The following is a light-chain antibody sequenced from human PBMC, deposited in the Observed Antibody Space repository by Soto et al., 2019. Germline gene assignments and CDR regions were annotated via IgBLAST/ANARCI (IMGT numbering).Light chain of an antibody. CDR3: SSYAGSNKSV. CDR1: STDFVSYNR. Sequence: QSALTQPPSVSGSPGQSVTISCTGTSTDFVSYNRVSWYQQPPGTAPKLMIYEVSKRPSGVPDRFSGSKSGNTASLTVSGLQPEDEADYYCSSYAGSNKSVFGTGTKVTVL. J-gene: IGLJ1*01. V-gene: IGLV2-8*01. CDR2: EVS.